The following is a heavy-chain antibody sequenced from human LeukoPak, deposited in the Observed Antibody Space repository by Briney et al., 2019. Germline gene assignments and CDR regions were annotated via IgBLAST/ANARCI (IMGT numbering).Heavy chain of an antibody. CDR1: GFTFSSYW. Sequence: GGSLRLSCAASGFTFSSYWMSWVRQAPGKGLEWVANIKQDGSEKYYVDSVKGRFTISRDNAKNSLYLQMNSLRAEDTAVYYCARSGYSSGWYVNYFDYWGQGTLVTVSS. CDR2: IKQDGSEK. V-gene: IGHV3-7*03. D-gene: IGHD6-19*01. J-gene: IGHJ4*02. CDR3: ARSGYSSGWYVNYFDY.